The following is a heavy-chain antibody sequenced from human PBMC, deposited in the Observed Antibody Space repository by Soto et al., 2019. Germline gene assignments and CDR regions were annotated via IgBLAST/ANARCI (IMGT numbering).Heavy chain of an antibody. Sequence: GGSLRLSCAASGFTFSSYGMHWVRQAPGKGLEWVAVIWYDGSNKYYADSVKGRFTISRDNSKNTLYLQMNSLRAEDTAVYYCASLPYSGYDSHAFDIWGQGTMVTVSS. CDR3: ASLPYSGYDSHAFDI. J-gene: IGHJ3*02. CDR1: GFTFSSYG. V-gene: IGHV3-33*01. CDR2: IWYDGSNK. D-gene: IGHD5-12*01.